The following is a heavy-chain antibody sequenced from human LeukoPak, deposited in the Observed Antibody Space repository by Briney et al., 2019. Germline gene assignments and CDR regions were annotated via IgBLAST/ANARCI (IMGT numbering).Heavy chain of an antibody. Sequence: GASVKVSCKASGYTFTSYSMNWVRQAPGQGLEWLGWINTNTGNPTYAQGFTGRFVFSLDTSVSTAYLQISSLKAEDTAVYYCAREGGLYSSSSSWGLFDYWGQGTLVTVSS. D-gene: IGHD6-6*01. CDR1: GYTFTSYS. CDR3: AREGGLYSSSSSWGLFDY. V-gene: IGHV7-4-1*02. J-gene: IGHJ4*02. CDR2: INTNTGNP.